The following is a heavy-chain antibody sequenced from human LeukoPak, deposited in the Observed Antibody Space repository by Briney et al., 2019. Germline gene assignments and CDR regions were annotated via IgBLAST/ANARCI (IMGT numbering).Heavy chain of an antibody. CDR3: ARVGLYYGSGSSDY. J-gene: IGHJ4*02. CDR2: ISSSGSTI. D-gene: IGHD3-10*01. V-gene: IGHV3-48*03. CDR1: GFTFSSYE. Sequence: GGSLRLSCAASGFTFSSYEMNWVRQAPGKGLEWVSYISSSGSTIYYADSVKGRFTISRDNAKNSLYLQMNSLRAEDTAVYYCARVGLYYGSGSSDYWGQGTLVTVSS.